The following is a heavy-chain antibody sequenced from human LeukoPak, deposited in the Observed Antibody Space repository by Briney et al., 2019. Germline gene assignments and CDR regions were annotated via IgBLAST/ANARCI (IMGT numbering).Heavy chain of an antibody. Sequence: ASVKVSCKASGDTFTGYYMHWVRQAPGQGLEWMGWFNPNSGDTNYAQKFQGRVTMTRDTSINTAYMELSSLRSDDTAVYYCAIWKSWGSPDYWGQGTLVTISS. CDR2: FNPNSGDT. V-gene: IGHV1-2*02. CDR3: AIWKSWGSPDY. J-gene: IGHJ4*02. D-gene: IGHD3-16*01. CDR1: GDTFTGYY.